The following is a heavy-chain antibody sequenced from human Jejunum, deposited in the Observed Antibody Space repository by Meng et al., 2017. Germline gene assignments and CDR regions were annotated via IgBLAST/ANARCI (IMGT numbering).Heavy chain of an antibody. J-gene: IGHJ4*02. D-gene: IGHD3-9*01. CDR1: GFTFSSYA. Sequence: GESLKISCEASGFTFSSYAMTWVRQAPGKGLEWISTISGSGGNTYYADSVKGRFTISRDNSKNTLYLQMNSLRPEDTALYYCARFTYDILTGYYTFDYWGQGTLVTVSS. CDR2: ISGSGGNT. CDR3: ARFTYDILTGYYTFDY. V-gene: IGHV3-23*01.